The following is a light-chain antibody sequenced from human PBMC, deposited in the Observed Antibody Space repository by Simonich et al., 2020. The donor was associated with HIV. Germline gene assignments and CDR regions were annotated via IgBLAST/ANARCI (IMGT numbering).Light chain of an antibody. J-gene: IGLJ2*01. CDR3: QSYDTSLSVI. CDR2: NTN. Sequence: QSVLTQPPSVSGAPGQRVTISCTGSSSNIWAGYEVHWYQQIPGTTPKLLIYNTNNRPSGVPDRFSGSKSGTSASLAITGLQAEDEADYYCQSYDTSLSVIFGGGTKLTVL. V-gene: IGLV1-40*01. CDR1: SSNIWAGYE.